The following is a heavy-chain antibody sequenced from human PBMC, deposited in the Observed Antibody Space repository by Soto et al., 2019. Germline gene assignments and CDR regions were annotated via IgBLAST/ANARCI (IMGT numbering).Heavy chain of an antibody. CDR3: VRSRFVALGVTLVDY. CDR1: GFTVSNNY. Sequence: EVQLVESGGGLVQPGGSLRLSCAASGFTVSNNYINWVRQAPGKGLEWVCIIYSGGSTYYADSVKGRFTISRDNSKNTLYLQMTSLRAEDTAVYYCVRSRFVALGVTLVDYWGQGTLVTVSS. CDR2: IYSGGST. D-gene: IGHD3-16*01. J-gene: IGHJ4*02. V-gene: IGHV3-66*01.